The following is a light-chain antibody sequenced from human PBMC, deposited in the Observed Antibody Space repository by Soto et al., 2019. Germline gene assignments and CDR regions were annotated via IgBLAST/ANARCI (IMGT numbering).Light chain of an antibody. CDR2: TAS. V-gene: IGKV1-39*01. J-gene: IGKJ3*01. Sequence: DIQMTQSPSSLSASVGDRVTITCRASQSISSYLNWYQQKPGKAPKLLIYTASSLQSGVPSRFSGSGSATDFTLTISSLQPEDFASYHCQESHSTPFTFGPGTKVDIK. CDR3: QESHSTPFT. CDR1: QSISSY.